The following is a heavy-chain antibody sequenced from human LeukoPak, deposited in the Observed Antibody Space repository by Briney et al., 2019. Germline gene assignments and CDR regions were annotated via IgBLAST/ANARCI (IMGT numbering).Heavy chain of an antibody. V-gene: IGHV3-48*01. CDR3: ARRGDTAIDY. CDR1: GFTLSTYT. J-gene: IGHJ4*02. Sequence: PGGSLRLSCAASGFTLSTYTMNWVRQAPGKGLEWVSYINSGSSTIYYADSVKGRFTISRDNAKNSLYLQMNSLRAEDAAVYYCARRGDTAIDYWGQGTLVTVSS. D-gene: IGHD5-18*01. CDR2: INSGSSTI.